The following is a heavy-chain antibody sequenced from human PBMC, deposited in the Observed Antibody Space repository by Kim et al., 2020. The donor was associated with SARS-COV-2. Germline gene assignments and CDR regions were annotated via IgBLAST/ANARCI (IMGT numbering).Heavy chain of an antibody. J-gene: IGHJ3*02. V-gene: IGHV3-23*01. CDR3: ARRTRSWGAFDI. Sequence: GGSLRLSCAASGFSFSDYPMNWVRQAPGKGLEWVSTISGSGDGTFYADSVNGRFPISRDNSKNTLYLQMNSLRVEDTAVYYCARRTRSWGAFDIWGQGTMVTVSS. D-gene: IGHD7-27*01. CDR2: ISGSGDGT. CDR1: GFSFSDYP.